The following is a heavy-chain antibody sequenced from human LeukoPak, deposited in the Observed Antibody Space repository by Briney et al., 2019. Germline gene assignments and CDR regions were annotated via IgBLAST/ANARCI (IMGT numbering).Heavy chain of an antibody. J-gene: IGHJ4*02. CDR1: GGSISNSNYY. D-gene: IGHD6-19*01. V-gene: IGHV4-39*01. CDR2: AYYSGTT. Sequence: SETLSLTCTVSGGSISNSNYYCGWIRQPPGKGLEWIGGAYYSGTTYYGPSLKSRVTISVDTSRNHFSLNLNSVTAADTAVYYCARHSSSAWYYYFDYWGQGSFVTVSS. CDR3: ARHSSSAWYYYFDY.